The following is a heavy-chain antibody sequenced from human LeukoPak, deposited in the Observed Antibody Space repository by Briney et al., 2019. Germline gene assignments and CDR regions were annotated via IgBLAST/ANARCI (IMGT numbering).Heavy chain of an antibody. CDR2: INHSGST. V-gene: IGHV4-34*01. Sequence: PSETLSLTCAVYGGSFSGYYWSWIRQPPRKGLEWIGEINHSGSTNYNPSLKSRVTISVYTSKNQFSLKLTSVTAADTAVYFCASPGLHDAFDVWGLGTMVTVSS. CDR3: ASPGLHDAFDV. D-gene: IGHD4-11*01. CDR1: GGSFSGYY. J-gene: IGHJ3*01.